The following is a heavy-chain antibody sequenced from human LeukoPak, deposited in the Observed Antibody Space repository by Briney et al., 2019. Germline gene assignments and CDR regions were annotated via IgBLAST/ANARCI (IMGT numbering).Heavy chain of an antibody. Sequence: ASVKVSCKVSGYTLTELSMHWVRQAPGKGLEWMGGFDPEDGETIYAQKFQGRVTMTEDTSTDTAYMELSSLRSEDTAVYYCATADGGSNYDDFDYWGQGTLVTVSS. J-gene: IGHJ4*02. CDR3: ATADGGSNYDDFDY. D-gene: IGHD1-26*01. V-gene: IGHV1-24*01. CDR1: GYTLTELS. CDR2: FDPEDGET.